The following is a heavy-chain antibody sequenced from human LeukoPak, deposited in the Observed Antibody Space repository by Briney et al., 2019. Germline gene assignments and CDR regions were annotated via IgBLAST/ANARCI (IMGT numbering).Heavy chain of an antibody. D-gene: IGHD3-9*01. CDR3: ARDRPPRDYDILTGYYPEHAFDI. Sequence: GASVKVSCKASGYTFTSYYMHWVRQAPGQGLEWMGIINPSGGSTSYAQKFQGRVTMTRDTSTSTVYMELSSLRSEDTAVYYCARDRPPRDYDILTGYYPEHAFDIWGQGTMVTVSS. CDR1: GYTFTSYY. J-gene: IGHJ3*02. CDR2: INPSGGST. V-gene: IGHV1-46*01.